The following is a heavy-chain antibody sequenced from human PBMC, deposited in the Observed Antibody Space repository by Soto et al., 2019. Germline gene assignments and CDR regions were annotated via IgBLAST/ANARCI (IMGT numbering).Heavy chain of an antibody. Sequence: GESLKISCKGSGYSFTSYWISWVRQMPGKGLEWMGRIDPSDSYTDYSPSFQGHVTISADKSISTAYLQWSSLRASDTAMYYCASPIIAVAGYYYYGMDVWGQGTTVTVSS. J-gene: IGHJ6*02. CDR2: IDPSDSYT. CDR3: ASPIIAVAGYYYYGMDV. V-gene: IGHV5-10-1*01. CDR1: GYSFTSYW. D-gene: IGHD6-19*01.